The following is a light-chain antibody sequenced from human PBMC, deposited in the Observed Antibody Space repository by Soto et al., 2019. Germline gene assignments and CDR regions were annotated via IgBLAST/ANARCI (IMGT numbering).Light chain of an antibody. CDR1: SSDVGGYNY. CDR2: DVT. CDR3: CSYGGSQTRG. V-gene: IGLV2-11*01. J-gene: IGLJ1*01. Sequence: QSPLTHPGSGSASPGQSVTISCTGTSSDVGGYNYVSWYQQRPGKAPKLMIYDVTKRPSGVPDRFSGSKSGNTASLTISGLQVEDEADYYCCSYGGSQTRGFGTGAKVNGL.